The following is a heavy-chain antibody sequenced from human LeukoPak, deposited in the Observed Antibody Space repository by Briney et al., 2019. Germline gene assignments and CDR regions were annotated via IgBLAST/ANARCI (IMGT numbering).Heavy chain of an antibody. Sequence: ASVKVSCKASGYTFTGYAIHWVRQAPGQGLEWMGWINPNSGGTNYAQKFQGRVTMTRDTSISAAYMELSRLRSDDTAVYYCARLYYYDSSGYYHNWFDPWGQGTLVTVSS. CDR1: GYTFTGYA. D-gene: IGHD3-22*01. V-gene: IGHV1-2*02. CDR2: INPNSGGT. J-gene: IGHJ5*02. CDR3: ARLYYYDSSGYYHNWFDP.